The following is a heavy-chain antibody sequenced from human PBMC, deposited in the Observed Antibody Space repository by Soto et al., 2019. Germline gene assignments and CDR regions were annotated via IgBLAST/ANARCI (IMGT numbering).Heavy chain of an antibody. V-gene: IGHV3-23*01. CDR3: ARYIRGPTVFYFDF. CDR2: ITYNGDNT. Sequence: GGSLRLSCAASGFTFSSYAMTWVRQAPGKGLEWVSVITYNGDNTYYADSVKGRFTISRDNSKDTVHLQMNSLRAEDTAVYYCARYIRGPTVFYFDFWGPGVLVT. D-gene: IGHD5-18*01. CDR1: GFTFSSYA. J-gene: IGHJ4*02.